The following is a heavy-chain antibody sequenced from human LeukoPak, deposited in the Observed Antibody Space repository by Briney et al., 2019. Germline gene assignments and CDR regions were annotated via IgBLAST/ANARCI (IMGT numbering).Heavy chain of an antibody. CDR3: ARGGIIATASNFDY. J-gene: IGHJ4*02. CDR2: INPNSGGT. CDR1: GYTFTGYY. V-gene: IGHV1-2*02. D-gene: IGHD5-12*01. Sequence: ASVKVSSKASGYTFTGYYMHWVRQAPGQGLEWMGWINPNSGGTNYAQKFQGRVTMTRDTSISTAYMELSRLRSDDTAVYYCARGGIIATASNFDYWGQGTLVTVSS.